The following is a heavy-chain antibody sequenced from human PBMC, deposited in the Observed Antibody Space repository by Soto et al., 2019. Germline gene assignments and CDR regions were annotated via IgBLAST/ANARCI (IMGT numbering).Heavy chain of an antibody. V-gene: IGHV4-61*01. CDR1: GGSVSSGSYY. CDR3: ARSTYSGTYGALAFDI. D-gene: IGHD1-26*01. J-gene: IGHJ3*02. Sequence: QVQLQESGPGLVKPSETLSLSCTVSGGSVSSGSYYWSWIRQPPEKGLEWIGYIYSSGSTNYNPSLKSRVTISGDTSKNQFSLKLTSVTAADAAVYYCARSTYSGTYGALAFDIWGQGTMVTVSS. CDR2: IYSSGST.